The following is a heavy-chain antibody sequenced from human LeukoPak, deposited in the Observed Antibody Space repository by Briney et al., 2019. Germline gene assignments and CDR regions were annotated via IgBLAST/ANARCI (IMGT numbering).Heavy chain of an antibody. CDR1: GFTFSSYS. V-gene: IGHV3-48*01. CDR3: ARGGRAVSLDY. J-gene: IGHJ4*02. D-gene: IGHD2-8*01. Sequence: GGSLGLSCAASGFTFSSYSMNWVRQAPGKGLEWVSYISSSSSTIYYADSVKGRFTISRDNAKNSLYLQMNSLRAEDTAVYYCARGGRAVSLDYWGQGTLVTVSS. CDR2: ISSSSSTI.